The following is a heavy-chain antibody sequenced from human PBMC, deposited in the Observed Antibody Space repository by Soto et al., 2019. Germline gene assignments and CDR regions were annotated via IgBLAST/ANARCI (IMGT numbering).Heavy chain of an antibody. CDR1: GFTFSGYG. CDR3: AKSLGFCTSAGCSPHFYYVMDV. V-gene: IGHV3-30*18. Sequence: LRLSCAASGFTFSGYGIHWVRQAQGRGLEWAAFISSDGRTKFYADSVKGRFTVSRDSSENTVDLQMNSLRIEDTAVYYCAKSLGFCTSAGCSPHFYYVMDVWGQGTTVTVSS. J-gene: IGHJ6*02. D-gene: IGHD2-2*01. CDR2: ISSDGRTK.